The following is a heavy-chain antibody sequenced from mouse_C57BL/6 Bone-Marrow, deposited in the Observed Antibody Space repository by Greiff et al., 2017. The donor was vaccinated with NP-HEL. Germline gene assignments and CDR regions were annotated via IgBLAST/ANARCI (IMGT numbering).Heavy chain of an antibody. J-gene: IGHJ2*01. D-gene: IGHD4-1*01. CDR3: ARHWDGY. CDR1: GFTFSSYG. V-gene: IGHV5-6*01. CDR2: ISSGGSYT. Sequence: EVQGVESGGDLVKPGGSLKLSCAASGFTFSSYGMSWVRQTPDKRLEWVATISSGGSYTYYPDSVKGRFTISRDNAKNTLYLQMSSLKSEDTAMYYCARHWDGYWGQGTTLTVSS.